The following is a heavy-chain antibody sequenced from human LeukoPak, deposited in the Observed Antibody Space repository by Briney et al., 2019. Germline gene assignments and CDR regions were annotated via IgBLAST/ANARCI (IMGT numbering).Heavy chain of an antibody. D-gene: IGHD4-17*01. Sequence: ASAKVSCKASGYTFINYYIHWVRQAPGQGLEWMGIINPSGGSTAYAQKFQGRVTMTSDTSTSTVYMELSSLRSEDTAVYYCARDEGGDYGDYSPYFDYWGQGTLVTVSS. J-gene: IGHJ4*02. CDR3: ARDEGGDYGDYSPYFDY. V-gene: IGHV1-46*01. CDR2: INPSGGST. CDR1: GYTFINYY.